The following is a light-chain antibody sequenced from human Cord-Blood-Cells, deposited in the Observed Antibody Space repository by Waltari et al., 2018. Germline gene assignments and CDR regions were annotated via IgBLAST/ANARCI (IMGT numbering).Light chain of an antibody. CDR3: MQALQTIFT. V-gene: IGKV2-28*01. CDR2: LGS. J-gene: IGKJ3*01. Sequence: DIVMTQSPLSLPVTPGEPASISCRSSQSLLHSNGYNYLDWYLQKPGQSPHLLIYLGSNRASGVPDRFSGSGSGTDFTLKISRVEAEDVGVYYCMQALQTIFTFGPGTKVDIK. CDR1: QSLLHSNGYNY.